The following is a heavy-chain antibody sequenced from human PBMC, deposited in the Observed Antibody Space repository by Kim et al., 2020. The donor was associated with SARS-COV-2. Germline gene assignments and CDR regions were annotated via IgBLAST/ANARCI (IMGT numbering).Heavy chain of an antibody. J-gene: IGHJ6*02. CDR1: GFTFSSYG. V-gene: IGHV3-30*03. Sequence: GGSLRLSCAASGFTFSSYGMHWVRQAPGKGLEWVAVISYDGSNKYYADSVKGRFTISRDNSKNTLYLQMNSLRAEDTAVYYCARPSYGNYYYYGMDVWGQGPAVPLSS. CDR2: ISYDGSNK. D-gene: IGHD5-18*01. CDR3: ARPSYGNYYYYGMDV.